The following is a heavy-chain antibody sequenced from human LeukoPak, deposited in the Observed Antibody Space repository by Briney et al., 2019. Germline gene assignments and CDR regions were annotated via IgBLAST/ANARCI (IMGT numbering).Heavy chain of an antibody. J-gene: IGHJ3*02. V-gene: IGHV3-21*01. CDR1: GFTFSSYR. D-gene: IGHD2-21*01. Sequence: PGGSLRLSCAASGFTFSSYRMNWVRQAPGKGLEWVSSISSSSSYIYYADSVKGRFTISRDNAKNSLYLQMNSLRAEDTAVYYCARAFVVANAFDIWGQGTMVTVSS. CDR3: ARAFVVANAFDI. CDR2: ISSSSSYI.